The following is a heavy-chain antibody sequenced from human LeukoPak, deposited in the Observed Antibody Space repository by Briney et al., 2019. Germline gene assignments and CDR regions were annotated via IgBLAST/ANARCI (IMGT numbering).Heavy chain of an antibody. D-gene: IGHD6-19*01. V-gene: IGHV3-48*03. CDR2: ISSSGSTI. J-gene: IGHJ6*04. Sequence: GGSLTLSCAASGFTFSSYEMNWVRQAPGEGLEGVSYISSSGSTIYYADSVKGRFTISRDNAKNSLYLQMNSLRAEDTAVYYCARDGRNEQWLETTAYYYYGMDVWGKGTTVTVSS. CDR3: ARDGRNEQWLETTAYYYYGMDV. CDR1: GFTFSSYE.